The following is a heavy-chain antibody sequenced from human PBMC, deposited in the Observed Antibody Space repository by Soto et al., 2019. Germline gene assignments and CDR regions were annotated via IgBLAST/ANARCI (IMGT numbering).Heavy chain of an antibody. CDR3: ARELSSSWRFDY. V-gene: IGHV1-8*01. D-gene: IGHD6-13*01. Sequence: QVQLVQSGAEVKKPGASVKVSCKASGYTFTSYDINWVRQAPGQGLEWMGWMNPNSGNTGYAQKFQGRVTMTRNTSRSTAYMELSSLRSEDTAVYYCARELSSSWRFDYWGQGTLVTVSS. CDR1: GYTFTSYD. CDR2: MNPNSGNT. J-gene: IGHJ4*02.